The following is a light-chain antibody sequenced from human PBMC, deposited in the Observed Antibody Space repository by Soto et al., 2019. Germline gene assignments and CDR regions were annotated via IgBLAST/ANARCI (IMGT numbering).Light chain of an antibody. V-gene: IGKV3-15*01. CDR1: QSVSSS. Sequence: EIVMTQSPATLSVSPGERASLSCRASQSVSSSLAWYQQKPGQAPRLLIYGASTRATGIPARFSGSGSGTEFTLTISSLQSEDFAVYHCQQYNNWPLTFGGGTNVEIK. J-gene: IGKJ4*01. CDR2: GAS. CDR3: QQYNNWPLT.